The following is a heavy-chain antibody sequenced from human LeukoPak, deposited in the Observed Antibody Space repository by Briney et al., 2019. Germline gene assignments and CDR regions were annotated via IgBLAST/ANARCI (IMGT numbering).Heavy chain of an antibody. Sequence: GGSLSLSCAASGFTLSSYAMHWVRQAPGKGLEWVAVISYDGGNKYYADSVKGRFTISRDNSKNTLYLQMNSLRAEDTAVYYCARNYGSGMGYYYYYGMDVWGQGTTVTVSS. CDR1: GFTLSSYA. V-gene: IGHV3-30-3*01. CDR2: ISYDGGNK. J-gene: IGHJ6*02. D-gene: IGHD3-10*01. CDR3: ARNYGSGMGYYYYYGMDV.